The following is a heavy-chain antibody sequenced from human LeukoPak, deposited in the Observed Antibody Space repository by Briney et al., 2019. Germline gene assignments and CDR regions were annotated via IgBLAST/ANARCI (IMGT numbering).Heavy chain of an antibody. CDR1: GYTFTSYD. Sequence: ASVKVSCKASGYTFTSYDINWVRQATGQGLEWMGWMNPNSGNTGYAQKFQGRVTMTRNTSISTAYMELSSLRSEDTAVYYCAREIYGGNSGELQIDYWGQGTLVTVSS. D-gene: IGHD4-23*01. V-gene: IGHV1-8*01. CDR2: MNPNSGNT. CDR3: AREIYGGNSGELQIDY. J-gene: IGHJ4*02.